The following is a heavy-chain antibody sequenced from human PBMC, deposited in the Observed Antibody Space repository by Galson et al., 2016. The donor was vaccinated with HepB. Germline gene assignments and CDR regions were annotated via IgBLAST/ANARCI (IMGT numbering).Heavy chain of an antibody. CDR3: ARAITIRYRVMDV. CDR1: GFTFSSNA. D-gene: IGHD3-3*01. J-gene: IGHJ6*02. CDR2: ISYDGINK. V-gene: IGHV3-30-3*01. Sequence: SLRLSCAASGFTFSSNAMHWVRQAPGGGLEWVAVISYDGINKFYADSVKGRFTISRDESKNTLYLQMHSLGTDDTAVYYCARAITIRYRVMDVWGQGTTVTVSS.